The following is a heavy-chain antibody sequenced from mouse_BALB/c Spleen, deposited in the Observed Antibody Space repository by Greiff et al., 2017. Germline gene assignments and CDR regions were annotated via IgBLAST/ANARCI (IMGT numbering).Heavy chain of an antibody. J-gene: IGHJ2*01. V-gene: IGHV5-17*02. CDR2: ISSGSSTI. Sequence: DVKLVESGGGLVQPGGSRKLSCAASGFTFSSFGMHWVRQAPEKGLEWVAYISSGSSTIYYADTVKGRFTISRDNPKNTLFLQMTSLRSEDTAMYYCARWVRWYFDYWGQGTTLTVSS. CDR3: ARWVRWYFDY. D-gene: IGHD1-1*01. CDR1: GFTFSSFG.